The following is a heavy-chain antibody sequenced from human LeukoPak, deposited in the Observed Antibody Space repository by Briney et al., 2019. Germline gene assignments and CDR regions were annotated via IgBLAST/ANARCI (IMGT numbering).Heavy chain of an antibody. J-gene: IGHJ4*02. CDR2: IGSSGTYI. CDR1: GFTFSSYA. Sequence: GGSLRLSCAASGFTFSSYAMSWVRQAPGKGLEWVSAIGSSGTYIYYADSVKGRFIISRDNAKNSLSLQMNSLRAEDTAVYYCLPTAEKIDSWGQGTLVTVSS. V-gene: IGHV3-21*01. D-gene: IGHD4-17*01. CDR3: LPTAEKIDS.